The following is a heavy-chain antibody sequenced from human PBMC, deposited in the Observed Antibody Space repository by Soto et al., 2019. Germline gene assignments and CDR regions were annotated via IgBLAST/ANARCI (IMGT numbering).Heavy chain of an antibody. D-gene: IGHD3-22*01. CDR1: GGSFSGYY. V-gene: IGHV4-34*01. Sequence: SETLSLTCAVYGGSFSGYYWSWIRQPPGKGLEWIGELNHSGSTNSNPSRKGRVTISVDTSKSQFSLKLSPVTAADTAVYYCARDPLTLGSGYYIDYWGQGTLVTVSS. CDR3: ARDPLTLGSGYYIDY. J-gene: IGHJ4*02. CDR2: LNHSGST.